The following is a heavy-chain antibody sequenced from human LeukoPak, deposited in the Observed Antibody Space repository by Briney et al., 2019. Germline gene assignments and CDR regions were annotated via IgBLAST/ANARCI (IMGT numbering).Heavy chain of an antibody. CDR1: GFTFSSYC. D-gene: IGHD5/OR15-5a*01. J-gene: IGHJ4*02. V-gene: IGHV3-7*01. CDR3: AKGQQYSVSDY. Sequence: GGSLRLSCAASGFTFSSYCMSWVRQAPGRGLEWVANIRQDGSEKYYVDSVKGRFTISRDNAKNSLYLQMNSLRAEDTAVYYCAKGQQYSVSDYWGQGTLVTVSS. CDR2: IRQDGSEK.